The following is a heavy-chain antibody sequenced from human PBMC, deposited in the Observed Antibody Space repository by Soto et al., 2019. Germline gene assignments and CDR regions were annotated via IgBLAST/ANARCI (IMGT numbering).Heavy chain of an antibody. CDR3: AITRYFGSFGGY. CDR2: INPSDGRT. V-gene: IGHV1-46*03. CDR1: GYTFTSYF. Sequence: ASVEVSCKASGYTFTSYFIHWVRQAPGQGLEWMGIINPSDGRTTYAQKFQGRVTVTRDTSTSTVYMELSSLISEDTAMYYCAITRYFGSFGGYWGPGTLVTVSS. D-gene: IGHD3-9*01. J-gene: IGHJ4*02.